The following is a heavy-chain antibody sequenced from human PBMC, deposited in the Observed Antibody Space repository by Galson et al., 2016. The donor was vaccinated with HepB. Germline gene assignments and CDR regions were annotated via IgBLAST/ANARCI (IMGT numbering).Heavy chain of an antibody. CDR2: INHGGSVA. Sequence: SLRLSCAASGFTFTSSWMDWVRQAPGKGPEWVANINHGGSVAYYVDSVKGRFTISRDNARKSLYLQMTSLRDEDTAVYYCVREDWHFGGWGRGALVTVSS. CDR1: GFTFTSSW. J-gene: IGHJ2*01. V-gene: IGHV3-7*03. CDR3: VREDWHFGG.